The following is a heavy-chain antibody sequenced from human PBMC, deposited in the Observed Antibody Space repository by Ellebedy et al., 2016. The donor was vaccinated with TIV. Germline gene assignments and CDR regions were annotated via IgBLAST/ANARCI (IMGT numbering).Heavy chain of an antibody. CDR1: GGSISITSYY. D-gene: IGHD6-19*01. Sequence: MPSETLSLTCTVSGGSISITSYYWGWIRQPPGKGLEWIGSIYYDGSTYYNPSLKSRVTISKDPSKNQFSLKLTSVTAADTAVYYCARRSSYWSALDFWGQGTLATVSS. V-gene: IGHV4-39*01. CDR3: ARRSSYWSALDF. J-gene: IGHJ4*02. CDR2: IYYDGST.